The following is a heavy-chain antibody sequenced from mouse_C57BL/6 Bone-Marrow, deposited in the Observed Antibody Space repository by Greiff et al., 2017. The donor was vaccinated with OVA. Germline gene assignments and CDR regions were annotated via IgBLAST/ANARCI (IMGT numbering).Heavy chain of an antibody. CDR2: IDPNSGGT. Sequence: QVQLQQPGAELVKPGASVKLSCKASGYTFTSYWMHWVKQRPGRGLEWIGRIDPNSGGTKYNEKFKSKATLTVDKPSSTAYMQLSSLTSEDSAIYYCARRTLAGSSDWYFDVWGTGTTVTVSA. D-gene: IGHD1-1*01. V-gene: IGHV1-72*01. CDR1: GYTFTSYW. CDR3: ARRTLAGSSDWYFDV. J-gene: IGHJ1*03.